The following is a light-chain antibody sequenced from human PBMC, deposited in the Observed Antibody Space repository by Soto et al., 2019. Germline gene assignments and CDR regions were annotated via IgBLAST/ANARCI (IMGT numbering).Light chain of an antibody. CDR2: GAS. J-gene: IGKJ5*01. V-gene: IGKV3-20*01. CDR3: QHYAAAPIT. CDR1: QSVGGN. Sequence: TVLTQSPVTLSLSPGERATLSCRASQSVGGNVAWYQQKPGQAPKLLISGASSRAPGIPDRFSGGGSGADFTLSISRLEPEDFALYYCQHYAAAPITFGQGTRLDI.